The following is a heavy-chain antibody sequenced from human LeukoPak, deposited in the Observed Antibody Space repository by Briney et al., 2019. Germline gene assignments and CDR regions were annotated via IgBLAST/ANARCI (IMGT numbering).Heavy chain of an antibody. V-gene: IGHV4-39*07. Sequence: SETLSLTCTVSGGSISSSSYYWGWIRQPPGKGLEWIGSIYYSGSTYYNPSLKSRVTISVDTSKDQFSLKLSSVTAADTAVYYCAIVVLRYLNDAFDIWGQGTMVTVSS. CDR3: AIVVLRYLNDAFDI. CDR1: GGSISSSSYY. CDR2: IYYSGST. D-gene: IGHD3-9*01. J-gene: IGHJ3*02.